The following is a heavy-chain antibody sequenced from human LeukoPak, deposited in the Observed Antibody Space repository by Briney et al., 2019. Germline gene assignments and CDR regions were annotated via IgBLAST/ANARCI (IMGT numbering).Heavy chain of an antibody. V-gene: IGHV3-23*01. CDR3: AKAGRPQAVAGWTDY. CDR2: MGGGGTT. Sequence: GGSLRLSCAASGFTFSNYVMSWVRQAPGKGLEWVSAMGGGGTTYYADYVKGRFTISRDTSKNTLYLQMNSLRAEDTAIYYCAKAGRPQAVAGWTDYWGQGTLVTVSS. CDR1: GFTFSNYV. D-gene: IGHD6-19*01. J-gene: IGHJ4*02.